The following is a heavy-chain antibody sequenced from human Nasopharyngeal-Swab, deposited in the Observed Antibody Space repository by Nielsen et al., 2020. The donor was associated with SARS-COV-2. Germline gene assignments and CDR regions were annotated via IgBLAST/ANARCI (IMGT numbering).Heavy chain of an antibody. Sequence: YCAASGFTFSSYGMHWVRQAPGKGLGWVAVISYDGSNKYYADSVKGRFTISRDNSKNTLYLQMNSLRAEDTAVYYCAKAAAAGTWGQGTLVTVSS. V-gene: IGHV3-30*18. J-gene: IGHJ4*02. CDR2: ISYDGSNK. D-gene: IGHD6-13*01. CDR3: AKAAAAGT. CDR1: GFTFSSYG.